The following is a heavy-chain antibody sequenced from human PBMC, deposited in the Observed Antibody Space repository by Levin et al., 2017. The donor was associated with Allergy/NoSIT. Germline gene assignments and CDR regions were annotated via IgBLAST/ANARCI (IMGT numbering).Heavy chain of an antibody. CDR2: ISYDGGNK. D-gene: IGHD5-18*01. CDR1: GFTFPSFG. V-gene: IGHV3-30-3*02. Sequence: GGSLRLSCAASGFTFPSFGLQWVRQAPGKGLDWVAAISYDGGNKLYADSVQGRFAISRDNAKNTLYLQMNSLRTDDTAVYYCAKSYRQYYSRYSYGYGAFDYWGLGSLVTVSS. CDR3: AKSYRQYYSRYSYGYGAFDY. J-gene: IGHJ4*02.